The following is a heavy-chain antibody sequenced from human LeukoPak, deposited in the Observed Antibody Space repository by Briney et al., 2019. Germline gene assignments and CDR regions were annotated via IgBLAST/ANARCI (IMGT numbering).Heavy chain of an antibody. CDR1: DGSISSSSYY. V-gene: IGHV4-39*07. CDR3: ARAELEDIVVVSVGFDP. CDR2: IYYSGST. D-gene: IGHD2-2*01. J-gene: IGHJ5*02. Sequence: RASETLSLTCTVSDGSISSSSYYWGWLRQPPGKGLEWIGSIYYSGSTYYNPSLKSRVTISVDTSKNQFSLKLSSVTAADTAVYYCARAELEDIVVVSVGFDPWGQGTLVTVSS.